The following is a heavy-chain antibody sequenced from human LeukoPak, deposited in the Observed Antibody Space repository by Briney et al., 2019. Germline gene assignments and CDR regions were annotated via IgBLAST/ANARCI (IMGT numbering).Heavy chain of an antibody. Sequence: DPGRSLRLSCAASGFTFDDYAMHWVRQAPGKGLEWVSGISWNSGSIGYADSVKGRFTISRDNAKNSLYLQMNSLRAEDTALYYCAKDASGYDRGYYYYYYGMDVWGQGTTVTVSS. CDR2: ISWNSGSI. CDR3: AKDASGYDRGYYYYYYGMDV. CDR1: GFTFDDYA. D-gene: IGHD5-12*01. J-gene: IGHJ6*02. V-gene: IGHV3-9*01.